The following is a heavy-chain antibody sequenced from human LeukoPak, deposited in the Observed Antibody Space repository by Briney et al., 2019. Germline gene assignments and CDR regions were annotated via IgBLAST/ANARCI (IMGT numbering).Heavy chain of an antibody. V-gene: IGHV3-23*01. D-gene: IGHD6-19*01. Sequence: PGGSLRLSCAASGFTFSSYAMSWVRQAPGKGLEWVSAISGSGGSTYYANSVKGRFTISRDNSKNTLYLQMNSLRAEDTAVYYCAKRAHGEQWLVGPFDYWGQGTLVTVSS. CDR2: ISGSGGST. CDR3: AKRAHGEQWLVGPFDY. CDR1: GFTFSSYA. J-gene: IGHJ4*02.